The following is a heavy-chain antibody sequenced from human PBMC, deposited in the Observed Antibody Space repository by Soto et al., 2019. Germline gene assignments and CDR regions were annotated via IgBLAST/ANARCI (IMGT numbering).Heavy chain of an antibody. Sequence: ASVKVSCKASGYTFTSYAMHWVRQAPGQRLEWMGWINAGNGNTKYSQKFQGRVTITRDTSASTAYMELSSLRSEDTAVYYCARDRGGIAVAADGYFDYWGQGTLVTVSS. D-gene: IGHD6-19*01. CDR1: GYTFTSYA. CDR3: ARDRGGIAVAADGYFDY. J-gene: IGHJ4*02. V-gene: IGHV1-3*01. CDR2: INAGNGNT.